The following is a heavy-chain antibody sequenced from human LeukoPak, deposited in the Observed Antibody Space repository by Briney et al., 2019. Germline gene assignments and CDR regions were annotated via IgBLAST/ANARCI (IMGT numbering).Heavy chain of an antibody. Sequence: SETLSLTCAVYGGSFSGYYWSWIRQPPGKGLEWIGEINHSGSTNYNPSLKSRVTISVDTSKNQFSLKLSSVTAADTAVYYCARVRTNYYGSGSYYNWVFYYYYMDVWGKGTTVTVSS. D-gene: IGHD3-10*01. V-gene: IGHV4-34*01. J-gene: IGHJ6*03. CDR2: INHSGST. CDR1: GGSFSGYY. CDR3: ARVRTNYYGSGSYYNWVFYYYYMDV.